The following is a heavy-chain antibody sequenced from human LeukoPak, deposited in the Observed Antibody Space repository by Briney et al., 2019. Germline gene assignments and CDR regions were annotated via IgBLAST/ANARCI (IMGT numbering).Heavy chain of an antibody. CDR3: AREVGGSGYFDY. Sequence: PGGSLRLSCAASGFTFSSYSMNWVRQAPGKGLEWIGYIYYSGSTNYNPSLKSRVTISVDTSKNQFSLKLSSVTAADTAVYYCAREVGGSGYFDYWGQGTLVTVSS. CDR1: GFTFSSYS. V-gene: IGHV4-59*01. J-gene: IGHJ4*02. CDR2: IYYSGST. D-gene: IGHD3-10*01.